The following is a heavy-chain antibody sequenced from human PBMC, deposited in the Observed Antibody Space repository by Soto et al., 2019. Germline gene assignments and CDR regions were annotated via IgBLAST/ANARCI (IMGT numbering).Heavy chain of an antibody. D-gene: IGHD2-15*01. CDR3: ARGKGYCSGGSCLDDI. V-gene: IGHV4-59*01. CDR2: IYYSGST. Sequence: SETLSLTCTVSGGSISSYYWSWIRQPPGKGLEWIGYIYYSGSTNYNPSLKSRVTISVDTSKNQFSLKLSSVTAADTAVYYCARGKGYCSGGSCLDDIWGQGTMVTVSS. J-gene: IGHJ3*02. CDR1: GGSISSYY.